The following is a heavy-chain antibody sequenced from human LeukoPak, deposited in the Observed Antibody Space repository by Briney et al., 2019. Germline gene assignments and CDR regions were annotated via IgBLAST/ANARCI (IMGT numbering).Heavy chain of an antibody. J-gene: IGHJ6*03. V-gene: IGHV3-53*01. CDR1: GFTVSSNY. CDR2: IYSGVST. CDR3: ARHGSITMVRGRLRYYYMDV. Sequence: GGSLRLSCAASGFTVSSNYMSWVRQAPGKGLEGVSVIYSGVSTFYPDSVKSRFTISREISKNTLYLQMNSLRAEDTAVYYCARHGSITMVRGRLRYYYMDVWGKGTTVNISS. D-gene: IGHD3-10*01.